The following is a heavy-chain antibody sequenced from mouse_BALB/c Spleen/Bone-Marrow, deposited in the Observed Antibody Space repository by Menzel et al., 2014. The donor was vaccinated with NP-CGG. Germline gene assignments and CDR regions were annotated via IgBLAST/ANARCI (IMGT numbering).Heavy chain of an antibody. Sequence: QVQLKQSGPELVKPGASVKMSCKASGYTFTDYVISWVKQRTGQGLAWIGEIYPGSGSTYYNEKFKGKATLTADKSSNTAYMQLSSLTSEDSAVYFCASRGEVRRHYYAMDYWGQGTSVTVSS. CDR1: GYTFTDYV. CDR3: ASRGEVRRHYYAMDY. CDR2: IYPGSGST. D-gene: IGHD2-14*01. V-gene: IGHV1-77*01. J-gene: IGHJ4*01.